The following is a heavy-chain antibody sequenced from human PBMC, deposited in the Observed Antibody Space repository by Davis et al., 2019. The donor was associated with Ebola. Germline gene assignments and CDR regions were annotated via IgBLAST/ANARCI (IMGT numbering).Heavy chain of an antibody. CDR1: GASISDGDYY. CDR3: ARGRLRWYRTTLNWYFDL. J-gene: IGHJ2*01. D-gene: IGHD4-23*01. V-gene: IGHV4-30-4*01. Sequence: SETLSLTCSVSGASISDGDYYWSWIRQPPGKGLEWIAYMFYSGTTNYNPSLQSRVIISVDTSKNQFSLKLSSVTAADTAVYYCARGRLRWYRTTLNWYFDLWGRGTLVTVSS. CDR2: MFYSGTT.